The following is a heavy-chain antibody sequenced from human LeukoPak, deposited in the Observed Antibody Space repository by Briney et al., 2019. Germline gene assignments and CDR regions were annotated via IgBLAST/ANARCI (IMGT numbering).Heavy chain of an antibody. CDR2: FDPEDGET. J-gene: IGHJ5*02. Sequence: GASVKVSCKVSGYTLTELSMHWVRQAPGKGLEWMGGFDPEDGETIYAQKFQGRVTMTEDTSTDTAYMELSSLRSEDTVVYYCATDRSKYYYGSGTFDPWGQGTLVTVSS. CDR3: ATDRSKYYYGSGTFDP. V-gene: IGHV1-24*01. CDR1: GYTLTELS. D-gene: IGHD3-10*01.